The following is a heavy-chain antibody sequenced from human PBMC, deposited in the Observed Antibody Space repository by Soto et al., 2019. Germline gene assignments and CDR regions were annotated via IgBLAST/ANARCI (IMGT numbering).Heavy chain of an antibody. D-gene: IGHD3-22*01. CDR1: GFTVSSNY. V-gene: IGHV3-53*01. CDR2: IYSGGST. J-gene: IGHJ3*02. Sequence: GGSLRLSCAASGFTVSSNYMSWVRQAPGKGLEWVSVIYSGGSTYYADSVKGRFTISRDNSKNTLYLQMNSLRAEDTAVYYCAREYYDSSGYYFRLGAFDIWGQGTMVTVSS. CDR3: AREYYDSSGYYFRLGAFDI.